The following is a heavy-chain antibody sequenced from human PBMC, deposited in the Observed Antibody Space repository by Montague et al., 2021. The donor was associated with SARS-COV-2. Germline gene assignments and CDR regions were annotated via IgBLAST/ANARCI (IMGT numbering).Heavy chain of an antibody. D-gene: IGHD3-10*01. CDR3: ARTSRGSRYFYGVDV. CDR2: IFRSGAT. J-gene: IGHJ6*02. CDR1: GDSISDYY. V-gene: IGHV4-59*01. Sequence: SETLSLTCTVSGDSISDYYWSWIRQPPGMGLEWIGYIFRSGATNYSPPLKSRVIISLDTSKSQFSLRLCSVTAADTAIYYCARTSRGSRYFYGVDVWGQGTTVTVSS.